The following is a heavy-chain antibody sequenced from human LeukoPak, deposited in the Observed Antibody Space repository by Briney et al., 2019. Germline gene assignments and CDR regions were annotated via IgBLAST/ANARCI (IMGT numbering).Heavy chain of an antibody. D-gene: IGHD2-2*01. CDR3: ARARSAAINWFDP. Sequence: ASVKVSCKASGYTFTSYGISWVRQAPGQGLEWMGWISAYNGNTNYAQKFQGRVTMTRDTSTSTVYMELSSLRSEDTAVYYCARARSAAINWFDPWGQGTLVTVSS. CDR1: GYTFTSYG. J-gene: IGHJ5*02. CDR2: ISAYNGNT. V-gene: IGHV1-18*04.